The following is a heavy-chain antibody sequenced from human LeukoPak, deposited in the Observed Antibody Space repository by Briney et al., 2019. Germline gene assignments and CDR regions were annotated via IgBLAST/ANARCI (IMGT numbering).Heavy chain of an antibody. Sequence: GGSLRLSCAASGFTFSSYSMNWVRQAPGKGLEWVSSISSSSSYIYYADSVKGRFTISRDNAKNSLYLQMNSLRAEDTAVYYCASGVLEWLLSFDYWGREPWSPSPQ. CDR2: ISSSSSYI. CDR1: GFTFSSYS. CDR3: ASGVLEWLLSFDY. J-gene: IGHJ4*02. D-gene: IGHD3-3*01. V-gene: IGHV3-21*01.